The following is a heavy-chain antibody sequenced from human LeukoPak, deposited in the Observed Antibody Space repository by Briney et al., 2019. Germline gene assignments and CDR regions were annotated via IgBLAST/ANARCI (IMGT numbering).Heavy chain of an antibody. CDR2: IYSGGST. D-gene: IGHD1-26*01. Sequence: GGSLRLSCAASGFTVSSNYMSWVRQAPGKGLEWVSVIYSGGSTYYADSVKSRFTISRDNSKNTLYLQMNSLRAEDTAVYYCARDSGSYWSFDYWGQGTLVTVSS. J-gene: IGHJ4*02. CDR3: ARDSGSYWSFDY. CDR1: GFTVSSNY. V-gene: IGHV3-66*02.